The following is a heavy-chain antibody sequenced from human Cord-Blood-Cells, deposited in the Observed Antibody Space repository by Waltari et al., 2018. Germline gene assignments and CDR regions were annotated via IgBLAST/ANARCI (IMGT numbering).Heavy chain of an antibody. CDR1: GGSFSGYY. CDR2: INHSGST. D-gene: IGHD3-9*01. V-gene: IGHV4-34*01. CDR3: ARVLGDILTGYLIDY. J-gene: IGHJ4*02. Sequence: QVQLQQWGAGLLKPSETLSLTCAVYGGSFSGYYWSWIRQPPGKGLEWIGEINHSGSTNYNPSLKSRVTISVDTSKNQFSLKLSSVTAADTAVYYCARVLGDILTGYLIDYWGQGTLVTVSS.